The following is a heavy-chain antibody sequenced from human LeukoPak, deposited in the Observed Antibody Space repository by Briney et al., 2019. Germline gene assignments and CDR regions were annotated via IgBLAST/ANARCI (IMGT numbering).Heavy chain of an antibody. V-gene: IGHV1-18*01. J-gene: IGHJ3*02. CDR3: ASSLGYCSSTSCSRKGRAFDI. D-gene: IGHD2-2*01. CDR2: ISAYNGNT. Sequence: ASVKVSCKASGYTFTSYGISWVRQAPGQGLEWMGWISAYNGNTNYAQKLQGRVTMTTDTSTSTAYMELRSLRSDDTAVYYCASSLGYCSSTSCSRKGRAFDIWGQGTMVTVSS. CDR1: GYTFTSYG.